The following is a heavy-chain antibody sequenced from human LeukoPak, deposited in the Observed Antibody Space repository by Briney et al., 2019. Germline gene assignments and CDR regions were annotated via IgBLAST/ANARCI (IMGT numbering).Heavy chain of an antibody. D-gene: IGHD6-6*01. Sequence: ASVKVSCKASGYTFTSYYMHWVRQAPGQGLEWMGIINPSGGSTSYAQKFQGRVTMTRDTSTSTVYMELNSLSSEDTAVYYCARGRSIAARPGYFQHWGQGTLVTVSS. V-gene: IGHV1-46*01. CDR3: ARGRSIAARPGYFQH. CDR1: GYTFTSYY. J-gene: IGHJ1*01. CDR2: INPSGGST.